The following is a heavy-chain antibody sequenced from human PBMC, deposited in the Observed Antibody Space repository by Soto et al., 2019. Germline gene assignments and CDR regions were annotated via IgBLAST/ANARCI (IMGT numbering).Heavy chain of an antibody. CDR3: ARRHSEWSSKNLVEDY. Sequence: PGESLKISCTGSGYSFSSYWIAWVRQTPGKGLEWMGVIYPDDSDTRYSPSFEGQVTFSADKSISTAYLQWTGLKASDTAIYYCARRHSEWSSKNLVEDYWGQGTPVTVFS. CDR2: IYPDDSDT. D-gene: IGHD1-26*01. V-gene: IGHV5-51*01. CDR1: GYSFSSYW. J-gene: IGHJ4*02.